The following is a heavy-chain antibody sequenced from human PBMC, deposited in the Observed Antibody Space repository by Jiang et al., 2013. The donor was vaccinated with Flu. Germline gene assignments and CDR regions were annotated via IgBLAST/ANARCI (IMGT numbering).Heavy chain of an antibody. CDR1: GFTFSSYW. CDR3: ARVASGSYYWFDP. J-gene: IGHJ5*02. D-gene: IGHD1-26*01. Sequence: VQLVESGGGLVQPGGSLRLSCAASGFTFSSYWVHWVRQAPGKGLVWVSRINTDGSRTNYADSVKGRFTISRDNAKNTLYLQMNSLRAEDTAVYYCARVASGSYYWFDPWGQGTLVTVSS. CDR2: INTDGSRT. V-gene: IGHV3-74*01.